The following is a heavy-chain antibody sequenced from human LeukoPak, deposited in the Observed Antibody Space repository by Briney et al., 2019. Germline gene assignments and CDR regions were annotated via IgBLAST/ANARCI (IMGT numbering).Heavy chain of an antibody. D-gene: IGHD5-18*01. CDR1: GYTFTTYY. J-gene: IGHJ4*02. Sequence: ASVKVSCKASGYTFTTYYVHWVRQAPGQGLEWMGIINPSGGSTTYAQKFRGRLTMTRDMSTSTVYMELSSLRSEDMAVYYCARGGEAGYSYRGFDYWGQGTLVTVSS. CDR3: ARGGEAGYSYRGFDY. V-gene: IGHV1-46*01. CDR2: INPSGGST.